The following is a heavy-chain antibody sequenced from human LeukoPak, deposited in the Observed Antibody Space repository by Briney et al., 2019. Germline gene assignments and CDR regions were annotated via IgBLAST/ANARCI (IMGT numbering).Heavy chain of an antibody. CDR1: GGSFSGYY. Sequence: PSETLSLTCAVYGGSFSGYYWSWIRQPPGKGLEWIGEINHSGSTNHNPSLKSRVTISVDTSKSQFSLKLSSVTAADTAVYYCARGSVDYYDSSGYYYGWFDPWGQGTLVTVSS. J-gene: IGHJ5*02. CDR3: ARGSVDYYDSSGYYYGWFDP. V-gene: IGHV4-34*01. D-gene: IGHD3-22*01. CDR2: INHSGST.